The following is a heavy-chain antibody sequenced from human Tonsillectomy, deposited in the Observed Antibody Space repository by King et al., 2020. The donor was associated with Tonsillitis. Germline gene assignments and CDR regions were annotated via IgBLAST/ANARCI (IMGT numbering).Heavy chain of an antibody. D-gene: IGHD3-22*01. J-gene: IGHJ4*02. CDR3: ATGGSIGYYDY. CDR1: EFTFSYYA. CDR2: ISYDGSIK. Sequence: VQLVESGGGVVQPGRSLRLACAASEFTFSYYAMHWVRQAPGKGLEWVAVISYDGSIKYYADSVQGRFTISRDNSKNTLYLQMNSLTAEDTAVYYCATGGSIGYYDYWGQGTLVTVSS. V-gene: IGHV3-30-3*01.